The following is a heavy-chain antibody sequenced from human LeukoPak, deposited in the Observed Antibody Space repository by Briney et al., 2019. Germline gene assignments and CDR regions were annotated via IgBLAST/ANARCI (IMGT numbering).Heavy chain of an antibody. CDR1: GFTFSSYG. CDR2: IWYDGSNK. Sequence: GGSLRLSCAASGFTFSSYGMHWVRQAPGKGLEWVAVIWYDGSNKYYADSVKGRFTISRDNSKNTLYLQMNSLRAEDTAVYYCAREGYSYGYWQSYYYYYGMDVWGQGTTVTVSS. D-gene: IGHD5-18*01. J-gene: IGHJ6*02. V-gene: IGHV3-33*01. CDR3: AREGYSYGYWQSYYYYYGMDV.